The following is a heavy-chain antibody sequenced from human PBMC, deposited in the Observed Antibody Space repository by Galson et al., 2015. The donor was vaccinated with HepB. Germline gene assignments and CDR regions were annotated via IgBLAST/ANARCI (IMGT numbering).Heavy chain of an antibody. CDR2: ISSSGSTK. CDR1: GITFSDYY. D-gene: IGHD2/OR15-2a*01. V-gene: IGHV3-11*01. Sequence: SLRLSCAASGITFSDYYMSWIRQAPGKGLEWISYISSSGSTKYYADSVKGRFTISRDNAKNSLYLQMNSLRVEDTAVYYCARATLRWFDPWGQGTLVTVSP. CDR3: ARATLRWFDP. J-gene: IGHJ5*02.